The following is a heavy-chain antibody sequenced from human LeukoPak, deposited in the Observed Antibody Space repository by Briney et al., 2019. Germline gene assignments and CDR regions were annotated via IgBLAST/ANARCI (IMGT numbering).Heavy chain of an antibody. V-gene: IGHV1-69*13. CDR2: IIPIFGTA. J-gene: IGHJ1*01. CDR3: ARATRIVGATGNFQH. Sequence: ASVKVSCKASGGTFSSYAISWVRQAPGQGLEWMGGIIPIFGTANYAQKFQGRVTITADESTSTAYMELSSLRSEDTAVYYCARATRIVGATGNFQHWGQGTLVTVSS. CDR1: GGTFSSYA. D-gene: IGHD1-26*01.